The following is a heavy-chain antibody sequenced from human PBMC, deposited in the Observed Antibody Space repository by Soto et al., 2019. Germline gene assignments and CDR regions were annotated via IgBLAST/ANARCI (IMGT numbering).Heavy chain of an antibody. V-gene: IGHV1-2*06. CDR1: GYRFTTYY. CDR2: MNIDTGGT. J-gene: IGHJ4*02. Sequence: ASVKVSCKASGYRFTTYYIHWVRQAPGQGLEWMGRMNIDTGGTTYAQKFQGRVTMTRDTSISTAYMEVSSLKSDDTAMYYCARDGNFDFSGYSFAFDFWGQGTLVTVSS. D-gene: IGHD5-18*01. CDR3: ARDGNFDFSGYSFAFDF.